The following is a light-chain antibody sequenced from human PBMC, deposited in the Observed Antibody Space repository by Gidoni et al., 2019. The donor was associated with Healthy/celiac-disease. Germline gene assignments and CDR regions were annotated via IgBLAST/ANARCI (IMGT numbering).Light chain of an antibody. CDR2: AAS. Sequence: EIQMTQSPSSLSASVGDRVTITCRASQSISSYLNWYQQKPGKAPKLLIDAASSLQSGVPSRFSGSGSGTAFTLTLSCLQPGDFSTYYCHQSYSTPWTFGQGTKVEIK. V-gene: IGKV1-39*01. J-gene: IGKJ1*01. CDR3: HQSYSTPWT. CDR1: QSISSY.